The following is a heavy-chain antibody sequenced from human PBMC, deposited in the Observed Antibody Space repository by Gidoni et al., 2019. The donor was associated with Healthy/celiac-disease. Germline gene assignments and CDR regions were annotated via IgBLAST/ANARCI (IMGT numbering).Heavy chain of an antibody. CDR2: ISGSGGST. CDR1: GFTFSRYA. J-gene: IGHJ4*02. V-gene: IGHV3-23*04. D-gene: IGHD3-10*01. CDR3: AKGGFGEHVDY. Sequence: EVTLVASGGGLVQAGGSRRPSCAAYGFTFSRYAMSWVGEAPGKGREWVSAISGSGGSTYYADSVKGRFTISRDNSKNTLYRQMNSLRAEDTAVYYCAKGGFGEHVDYWGQGTLVTVSS.